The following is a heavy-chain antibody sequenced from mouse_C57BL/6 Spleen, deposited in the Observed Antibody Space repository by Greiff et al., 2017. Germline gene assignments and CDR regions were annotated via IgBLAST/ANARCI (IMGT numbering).Heavy chain of an antibody. CDR3: AGSSSYEGAWFAY. CDR2: IYPGDGDT. CDR1: GYAFSSYW. D-gene: IGHD1-1*01. Sequence: QVQLQQSGAELVKPGASVKISCKASGYAFSSYWMNWVKQRPGQGLEWIGQIYPGDGDTNYNGKFKGKATLTADKSSSTAYMQLSSLTSEDSAVYFCAGSSSYEGAWFAYWGQGTLVTVSA. J-gene: IGHJ3*01. V-gene: IGHV1-80*01.